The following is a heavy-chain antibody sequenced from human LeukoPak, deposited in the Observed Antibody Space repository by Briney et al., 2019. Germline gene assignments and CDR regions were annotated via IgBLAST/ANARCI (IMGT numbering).Heavy chain of an antibody. Sequence: PETLSLTCTVSGGSISSYYWSWIRQPAGKGLEWIGRIYTSGSTNYNPSLKSRVTMSVDASKNQFSLKLSSVTAADTAVYYCAREDRGASVYYYYYYMDVWGKGTTVTVSS. D-gene: IGHD1-26*01. CDR1: GGSISSYY. CDR2: IYTSGST. J-gene: IGHJ6*03. CDR3: AREDRGASVYYYYYYMDV. V-gene: IGHV4-4*07.